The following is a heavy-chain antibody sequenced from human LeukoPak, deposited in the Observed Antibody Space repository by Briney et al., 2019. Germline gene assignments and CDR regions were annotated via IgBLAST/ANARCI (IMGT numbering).Heavy chain of an antibody. CDR1: GGSISSGGYY. D-gene: IGHD3-10*01. V-gene: IGHV4-31*03. J-gene: IGHJ4*02. CDR3: ARVSVANSFGSGTVDY. CDR2: IYYSGST. Sequence: SQTLSLTCTVSGGSISSGGYYWSWIRQHPGKGLEWIGYIYYSGSTNYNPSLKSRVTISVDTSKNQFSLKLSSVTAADTAIYYCARVSVANSFGSGTVDYWGQGTLVTVSS.